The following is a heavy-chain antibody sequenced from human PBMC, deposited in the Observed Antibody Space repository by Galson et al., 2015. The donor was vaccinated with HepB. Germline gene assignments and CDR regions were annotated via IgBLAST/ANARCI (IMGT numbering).Heavy chain of an antibody. Sequence: QVQLQESGPGLVKPSETLSLTCTVSGGSISSYYWSWIRQPPGKGLEWIGYIYYSGSTNYNPSLKSRVTISVDTSKNQFSLKLSSVTAADTAVYYCARGVDTAMVTHFDYWGQGTLVTVSS. CDR3: ARGVDTAMVTHFDY. D-gene: IGHD5-18*01. J-gene: IGHJ4*02. CDR2: IYYSGST. CDR1: GGSISSYY. V-gene: IGHV4-59*12.